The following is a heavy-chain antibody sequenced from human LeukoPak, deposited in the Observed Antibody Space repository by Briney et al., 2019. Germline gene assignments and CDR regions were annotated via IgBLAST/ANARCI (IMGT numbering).Heavy chain of an antibody. J-gene: IGHJ6*02. CDR1: GFTFSSFA. Sequence: HPGGSLRLSCAASGFTFSSFAMSWVRQAPGKGLEWVSVISGRGRSTSYADSVKGRFTISRDNSKNKLYLQMNSLRAEDTAVYYCAKHLDSGGWWYYGMDVWGQGTTVSVSS. CDR2: ISGRGRST. D-gene: IGHD5-12*01. CDR3: AKHLDSGGWWYYGMDV. V-gene: IGHV3-23*01.